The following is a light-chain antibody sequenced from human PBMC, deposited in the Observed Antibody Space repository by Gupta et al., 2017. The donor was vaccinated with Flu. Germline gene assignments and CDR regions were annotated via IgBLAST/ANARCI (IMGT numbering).Light chain of an antibody. Sequence: SYELTQPSSVSVSPGQTASITCSGDVLPKKYVRWFQQKPGQAPVMVIYKDSARPSGIPERFSGSSSGTTATLTISGAQVDEEADYYCYSAADSNLIFGGGTKLTVL. CDR3: YSAADSNLI. V-gene: IGLV3-27*01. J-gene: IGLJ2*01. CDR2: KDS. CDR1: VLPKKY.